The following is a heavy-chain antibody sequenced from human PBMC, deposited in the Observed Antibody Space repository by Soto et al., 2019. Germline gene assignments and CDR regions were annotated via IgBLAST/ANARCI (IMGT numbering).Heavy chain of an antibody. CDR1: GDSISSGDYF. V-gene: IGHV4-30-4*01. CDR2: IYRGGST. Sequence: SETLSLTCTVSGDSISSGDYFWSGIRQHPGKGLEWIGYIYRGGSTYNNPSLRSRVTISADTSRNQFSLKLTSATAADTAVYYCARYSRIQLCSGFLDYWGQGTLVPVS. CDR3: ARYSRIQLCSGFLDY. D-gene: IGHD5-18*01. J-gene: IGHJ4*02.